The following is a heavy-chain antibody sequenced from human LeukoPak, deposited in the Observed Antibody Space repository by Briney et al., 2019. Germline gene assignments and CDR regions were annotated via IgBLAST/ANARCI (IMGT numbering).Heavy chain of an antibody. D-gene: IGHD4-17*01. V-gene: IGHV6-1*01. CDR1: ADSVSSNSAA. J-gene: IGHJ5*02. CDR2: TYYRSKWYY. Sequence: SPTRSLTFAISADSVSSNSAAWNWIRQAPSRGLEWLGSTYYRSKWYYDYAASVKSRITINPDTSKNQFSLQQNSVTPEDTAVYYCARYGDGWFDPWGQGTLVTVSS. CDR3: ARYGDGWFDP.